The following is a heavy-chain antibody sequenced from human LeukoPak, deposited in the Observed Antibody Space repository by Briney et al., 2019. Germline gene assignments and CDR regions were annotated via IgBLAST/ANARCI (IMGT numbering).Heavy chain of an antibody. Sequence: PSETLSLTCTVSGGSISSGGYYWSWIRQHPGKGLEWIGYIYYSGSTYYNPSLKSRVTISVDTSKNQFSLKLSSVTAADTAVYYCAREGRPRLGELSSFDPWGQGTLVTVSS. D-gene: IGHD3-16*02. CDR1: GGSISSGGYY. J-gene: IGHJ5*02. V-gene: IGHV4-31*03. CDR3: AREGRPRLGELSSFDP. CDR2: IYYSGST.